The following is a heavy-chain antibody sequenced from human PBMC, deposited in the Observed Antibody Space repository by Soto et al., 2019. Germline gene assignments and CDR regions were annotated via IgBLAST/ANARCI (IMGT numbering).Heavy chain of an antibody. CDR3: ARHGGIALVRGVLTAFDI. J-gene: IGHJ3*02. CDR1: GGSISSYD. V-gene: IGHV4-59*08. CDR2: MYHSGST. D-gene: IGHD3-10*01. Sequence: QVQLQESGPGLVKPSETLSLTCTVSGGSISSYDWSWMRQPPGKGLEWIGAMYHSGSTKYNPCLKRRVITSVDTSKNQFSLKLSSVTAADTAVYYCARHGGIALVRGVLTAFDIWGPGTMVTVSS.